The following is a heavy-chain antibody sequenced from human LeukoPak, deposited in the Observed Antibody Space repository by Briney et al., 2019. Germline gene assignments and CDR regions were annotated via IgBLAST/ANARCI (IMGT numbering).Heavy chain of an antibody. J-gene: IGHJ6*03. CDR1: GFTFSDYY. CDR2: ISSRDTSKI. Sequence: GGSLRLSCAASGFTFSDYYMGWIRQAPGKGLEWVSYISSRDTSKIFYADSVKGRFTISRDNSKKSLYLQMNSLRAEDTAVYYCARNYDFWSGYYYYYMDVWGKGTTVTVSS. D-gene: IGHD3-3*01. V-gene: IGHV3-11*04. CDR3: ARNYDFWSGYYYYYMDV.